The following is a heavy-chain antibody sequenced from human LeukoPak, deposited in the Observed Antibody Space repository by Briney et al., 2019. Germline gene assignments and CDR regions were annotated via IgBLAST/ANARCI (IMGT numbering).Heavy chain of an antibody. Sequence: ASESLSLTCAVSGGSIRSSSYYWGWIRQPPGKGLEWIGFIYYSGSTYYNPSLKSQATISEDTPKNQFFLKLTAVTASDRAWIFCARKGSSWYQYYFDYWGQRTLVTVSS. CDR3: ARKGSSWYQYYFDY. CDR2: IYYSGST. D-gene: IGHD6-13*01. V-gene: IGHV4-39*07. CDR1: GGSIRSSSYY. J-gene: IGHJ4*02.